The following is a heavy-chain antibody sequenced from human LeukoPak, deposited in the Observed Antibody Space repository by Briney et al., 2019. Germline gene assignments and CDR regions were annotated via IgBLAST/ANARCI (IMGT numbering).Heavy chain of an antibody. J-gene: IGHJ4*02. CDR3: AKNGVVDYDFWSGYYMTYYFDY. V-gene: IGHV3-11*01. Sequence: GGSLRLSCAASGLTFSDYYMSWIRQAPGKGLEWVSYISSSGSTIYYADSVKGRFTISRDNAKNSLYLQMNSLRAEDTAVYYCAKNGVVDYDFWSGYYMTYYFDYWGQGTLVTVSS. D-gene: IGHD3-3*01. CDR2: ISSSGSTI. CDR1: GLTFSDYY.